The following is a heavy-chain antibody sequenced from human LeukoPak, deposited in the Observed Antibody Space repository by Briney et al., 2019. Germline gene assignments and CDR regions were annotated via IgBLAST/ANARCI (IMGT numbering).Heavy chain of an antibody. CDR3: ARDYYDSSGYNWFAP. Sequence: GASVKVSCKASGYTFTSYGISWVRQAPGQGLEWMGWISAYNGNTNYAQKLQGRVTMTTDTSTSTAYMELRSLRSDDTAVYYCARDYYDSSGYNWFAPWGQGTLVTVSS. D-gene: IGHD3-22*01. V-gene: IGHV1-18*01. J-gene: IGHJ5*02. CDR2: ISAYNGNT. CDR1: GYTFTSYG.